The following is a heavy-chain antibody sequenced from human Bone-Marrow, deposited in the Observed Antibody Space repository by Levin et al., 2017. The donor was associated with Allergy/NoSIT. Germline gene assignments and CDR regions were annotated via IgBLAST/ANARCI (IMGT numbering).Heavy chain of an antibody. CDR2: IYSDGSTT. D-gene: IGHD2-21*02. V-gene: IGHV3-74*01. Sequence: HPGGSLRLSCAASGFTFSNYWMHWVRQAPGKGLVWVSRIYSDGSTTSNADSVKGRFTISRDNTKNALYLQMNSLRAKDTAVYYCARGVGVTGEFDSWGQGTLVTVSS. J-gene: IGHJ4*02. CDR1: GFTFSNYW. CDR3: ARGVGVTGEFDS.